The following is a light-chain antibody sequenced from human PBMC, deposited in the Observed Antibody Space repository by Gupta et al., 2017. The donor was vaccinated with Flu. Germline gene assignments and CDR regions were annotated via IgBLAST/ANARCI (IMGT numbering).Light chain of an antibody. CDR2: KQT. J-gene: IGLJ2*01. CDR3: RAEDATTNRVG. CDR1: VVKNY. V-gene: IGLV3-1*01. Sequence: GKTTSTSSAGDVVKNYVAWYQHKTRAPPILLIFKQTRQRPQVPDRFSGSTSASTAALTNNGAQPAEEADYHCRAEDATTNRVGFGGGTRLTVL.